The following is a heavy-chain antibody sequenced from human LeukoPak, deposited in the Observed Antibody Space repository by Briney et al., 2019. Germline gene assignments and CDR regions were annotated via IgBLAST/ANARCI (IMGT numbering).Heavy chain of an antibody. Sequence: PGGSLRLSCAASGFTFSSYEMNWVRQAPGKGLEWVSYISSSGSTIYYADSVKGRFTISRDNAKNSLYLQMNSLRAEDAAVYYCARDSYSSGLSYWGQGTLVTVSS. CDR3: ARDSYSSGLSY. D-gene: IGHD6-19*01. J-gene: IGHJ4*02. V-gene: IGHV3-48*03. CDR1: GFTFSSYE. CDR2: ISSSGSTI.